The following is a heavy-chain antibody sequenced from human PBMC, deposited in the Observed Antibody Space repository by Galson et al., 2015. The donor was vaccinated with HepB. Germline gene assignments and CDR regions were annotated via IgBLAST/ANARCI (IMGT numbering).Heavy chain of an antibody. CDR1: GFTFSSYA. CDR3: AKAFYDSSGGHALDV. Sequence: SLRLSCAASGFTFSSYAMRWVRQAPGKGPEWVSSINGVGGSTYYSESAKGRFTVSRDNSKNTLYLQMNGLRAEDTATYYCAKAFYDSSGGHALDVWGQGTMVTVSS. D-gene: IGHD3-22*01. J-gene: IGHJ3*01. V-gene: IGHV3-23*01. CDR2: INGVGGST.